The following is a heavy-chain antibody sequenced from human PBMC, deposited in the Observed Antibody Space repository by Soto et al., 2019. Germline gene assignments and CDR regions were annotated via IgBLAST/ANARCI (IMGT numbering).Heavy chain of an antibody. V-gene: IGHV1-18*04. D-gene: IGHD6-13*01. CDR1: GYTFTSYG. Sequence: ASVQVSCKASGYTFTSYGISWVRQAPGQGLERMGWSSAYNGNTNYAKKLQGRVTMTTDTSTRTAYMELRSLRSDDTAVYYCAIAAAGEPYYYYGMDVWGQGTTVTVSS. CDR2: SSAYNGNT. J-gene: IGHJ6*02. CDR3: AIAAAGEPYYYYGMDV.